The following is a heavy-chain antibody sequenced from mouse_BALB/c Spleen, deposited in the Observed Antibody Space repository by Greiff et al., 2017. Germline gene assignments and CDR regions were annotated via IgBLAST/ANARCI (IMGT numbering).Heavy chain of an antibody. CDR2: ISSGSSTI. Sequence: EVKLVESGGGLVQPGGSRKLSCAASGFTFSSFGMHWVRQAPEKGLEWVAYISSGSSTIYYADTVKGRFTISRDNPKNTLFLQMTSLRSEDTAMYYCARSSIYYDYDVAYWGQGTTLTVSS. CDR1: GFTFSSFG. V-gene: IGHV5-17*02. J-gene: IGHJ2*01. D-gene: IGHD2-4*01. CDR3: ARSSIYYDYDVAY.